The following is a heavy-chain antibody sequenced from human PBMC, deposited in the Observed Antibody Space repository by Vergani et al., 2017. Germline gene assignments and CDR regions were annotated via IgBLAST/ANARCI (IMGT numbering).Heavy chain of an antibody. D-gene: IGHD2-2*01. CDR1: GYSFSSYD. J-gene: IGHJ5*02. Sequence: QVQLVQSGAEVKKPGASVKVSCRASGYSFSSYDISWVRQATGQGLEWMGWMNPNSGTTGYAQKFQGRVTMTRNTSTSTVYMELSSLRSEDTAVYYCARDSRYCSSTSCYVGRDWFDPWGQGTLVTVSS. CDR2: MNPNSGTT. V-gene: IGHV1-8*01. CDR3: ARDSRYCSSTSCYVGRDWFDP.